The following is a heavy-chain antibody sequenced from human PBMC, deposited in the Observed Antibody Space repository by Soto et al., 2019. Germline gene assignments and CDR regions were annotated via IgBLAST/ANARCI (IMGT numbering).Heavy chain of an antibody. Sequence: QVQLVQSGAEVKKPGSSVKVSCKASGGTFSSYAISWVRQAPGQGLEWMGGIIPIFGTANYAQKFQGRVTRTADKPTSTDYMELSRLRSEDTAVYYCARTPSAGVATTYSDYWGQGTLVTVSS. CDR2: IIPIFGTA. CDR1: GGTFSSYA. D-gene: IGHD5-12*01. CDR3: ARTPSAGVATTYSDY. V-gene: IGHV1-69*06. J-gene: IGHJ4*02.